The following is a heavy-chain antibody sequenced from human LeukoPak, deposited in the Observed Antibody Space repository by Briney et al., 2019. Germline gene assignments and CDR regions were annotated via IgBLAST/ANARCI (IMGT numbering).Heavy chain of an antibody. CDR3: ARERRYYYDSSGPFDY. J-gene: IGHJ4*02. CDR2: ISGSGDST. CDR1: GFTLSSYA. Sequence: GGSLRLSCAASGFTLSSYAMIWVRQAPGKGLEWVSGISGSGDSTYYADSVKGRFTISRDNSKNTLYLQMNSLRAEDTAVYFCARERRYYYDSSGPFDYWGQGTLVTVSS. V-gene: IGHV3-23*01. D-gene: IGHD3-22*01.